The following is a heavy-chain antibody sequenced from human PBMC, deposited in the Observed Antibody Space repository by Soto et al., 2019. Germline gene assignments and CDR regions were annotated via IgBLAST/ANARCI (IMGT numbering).Heavy chain of an antibody. Sequence: GGSLRLSCAASGFTFSSYGMHWVRQAPGKGLEWVAVISYDGSNKYYADSVKGRFTISRDNSKNTLYLQMNSLRAEDTAVYYCAKDLSDIVLMVYNNYYYYYGMDVWGQGTTVTSP. D-gene: IGHD2-8*01. J-gene: IGHJ6*02. CDR3: AKDLSDIVLMVYNNYYYYYGMDV. CDR1: GFTFSSYG. CDR2: ISYDGSNK. V-gene: IGHV3-30*18.